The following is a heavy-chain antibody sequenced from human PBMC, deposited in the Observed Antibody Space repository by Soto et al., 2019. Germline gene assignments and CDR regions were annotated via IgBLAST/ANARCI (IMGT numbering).Heavy chain of an antibody. CDR2: ISSSSSTI. J-gene: IGHJ6*02. CDR3: ARPEYSSSSYGMDV. Sequence: EVQLVESGGGLVQPGGSLRLSCAASGFIFSSYSMNWVRQAPGKGLEWVSYISSSSSTIYYADSVKGRLTISRDNAKNSLYLQMNSLRDEDTAVYYCARPEYSSSSYGMDVWGQGTTVTVSS. CDR1: GFIFSSYS. D-gene: IGHD6-6*01. V-gene: IGHV3-48*02.